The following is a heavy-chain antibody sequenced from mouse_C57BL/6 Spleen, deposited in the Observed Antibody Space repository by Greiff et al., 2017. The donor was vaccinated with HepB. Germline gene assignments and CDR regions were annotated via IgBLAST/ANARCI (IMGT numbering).Heavy chain of an antibody. V-gene: IGHV1-61*01. CDR1: GYTFTSYW. J-gene: IGHJ2*01. Sequence: QVQLQQPGAELVRPGSSVKLSCKASGYTFTSYWMDWVKQRPGQGLEWIGNIYPSDSETHYNQKFKDKATFAVDKSSSTAYMQRSSLTSEDAAVYYGARYDYDVFDYWGQGTTLTVSS. CDR3: ARYDYDVFDY. CDR2: IYPSDSET. D-gene: IGHD2-4*01.